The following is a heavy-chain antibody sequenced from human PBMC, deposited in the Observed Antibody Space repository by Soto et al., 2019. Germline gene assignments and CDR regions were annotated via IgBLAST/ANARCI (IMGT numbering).Heavy chain of an antibody. V-gene: IGHV3-74*01. CDR1: GFTFSDYW. J-gene: IGHJ2*01. D-gene: IGHD6-13*01. CDR3: ARVAVAAPRSWYFDL. CDR2: IRGDGSST. Sequence: EVQLVESGGGLVQPGGSRRLSCAASGFTFSDYWMHWFRQAPGKGLVWVSRIRGDGSSTSHADSVKGRLTISRDNAKDTLYLQMNSLTVEGAAIYYCARVAVAAPRSWYFDLWGRGTLVTVSS.